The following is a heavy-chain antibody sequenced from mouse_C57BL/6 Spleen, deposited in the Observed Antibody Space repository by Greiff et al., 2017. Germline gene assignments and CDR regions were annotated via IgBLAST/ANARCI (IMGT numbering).Heavy chain of an antibody. CDR2: LNPYNGGT. CDR1: GYSFTDYY. CDR3: AIGGTAQATSWLAY. V-gene: IGHV1-19*01. J-gene: IGHJ3*01. Sequence: VQLKESGPVLVKPGASVKMSCKASGYSFTDYYMNWVKQSHGQSLEWIGVLNPYNGGTSYNQQFKGKATLTVDKSSSTAYMELNSRTSEDSAVYYCAIGGTAQATSWLAYWGKGTLVTVSA. D-gene: IGHD3-2*02.